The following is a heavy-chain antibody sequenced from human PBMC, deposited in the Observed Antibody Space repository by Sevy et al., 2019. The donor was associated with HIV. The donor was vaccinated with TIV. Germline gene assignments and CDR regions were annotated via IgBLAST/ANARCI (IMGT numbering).Heavy chain of an antibody. D-gene: IGHD2-2*01. Sequence: ASVKVFCKASGYTFTSYGISWVRQAPGQGLEWMGWISAYNGNTNYAQKLQGRVTMTTDTSTSTAYMELRSLRSDDTAVYYCARDLGYCSSTSCYNWFDPWGQGTLVTVSS. CDR2: ISAYNGNT. J-gene: IGHJ5*02. CDR3: ARDLGYCSSTSCYNWFDP. CDR1: GYTFTSYG. V-gene: IGHV1-18*01.